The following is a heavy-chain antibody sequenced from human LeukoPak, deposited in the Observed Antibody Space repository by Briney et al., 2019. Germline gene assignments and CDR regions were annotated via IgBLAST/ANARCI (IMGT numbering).Heavy chain of an antibody. D-gene: IGHD2-21*01. CDR3: ARLLGDRTIYDY. V-gene: IGHV3-7*01. CDR2: INQGGSET. Sequence: GGSLRLSCAASGFTFRTYWMSWVRQAPGKGLEWVASINQGGSETYYVESVKGRLTISRDNAMNSFFLQMNSLRAEDTAVYYCARLLGDRTIYDYWGQGTLVTVSS. J-gene: IGHJ4*02. CDR1: GFTFRTYW.